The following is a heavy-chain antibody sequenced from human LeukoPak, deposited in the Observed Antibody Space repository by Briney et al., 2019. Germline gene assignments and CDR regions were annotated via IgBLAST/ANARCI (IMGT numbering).Heavy chain of an antibody. D-gene: IGHD6-13*01. Sequence: SVKVSCKASGGTFSSYAISWVRQAPGQGLEWMGGIFPIFGTANYAQKFQGRVTITTDESTSTAYMELSSLRSEDTAVYYCARVAAAAGGYYYYYYIDVWGKGTTVTVSS. CDR3: ARVAAAAGGYYYYYYIDV. CDR2: IFPIFGTA. V-gene: IGHV1-69*05. J-gene: IGHJ6*03. CDR1: GGTFSSYA.